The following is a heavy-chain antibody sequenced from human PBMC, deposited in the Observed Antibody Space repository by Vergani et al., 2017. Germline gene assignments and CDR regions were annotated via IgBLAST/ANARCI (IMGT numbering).Heavy chain of an antibody. Sequence: EVQLVESGGGLVQPGGSLRLSCAASGFTFSSYWMSWVRQAPGKGLEWVANIKQDGSEKYYVDSVKGRFTISRDNAKNSLYLQMNSLRAEDTAVYYCASSGYLGWFDPWGQGTLVTVSS. CDR1: GFTFSSYW. CDR2: IKQDGSEK. CDR3: ASSGYLGWFDP. V-gene: IGHV3-7*03. J-gene: IGHJ5*02. D-gene: IGHD2-15*01.